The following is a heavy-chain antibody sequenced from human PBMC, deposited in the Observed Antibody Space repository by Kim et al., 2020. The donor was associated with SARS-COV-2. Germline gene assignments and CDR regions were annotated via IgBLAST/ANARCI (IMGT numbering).Heavy chain of an antibody. CDR1: GFTFSSYW. V-gene: IGHV3-7*03. J-gene: IGHJ5*02. D-gene: IGHD5-12*01. Sequence: GGSLRLSCAASGFTFSSYWMSWVRQAPGKGLEWVANIKKEGGEKYYVDSVKGRFTISRDNAKNSLYLQMNSLRAEDTAVYYCATVTKWPQASYNWFDPGVQGTLVTVSS. CDR3: ATVTKWPQASYNWFDP. CDR2: IKKEGGEK.